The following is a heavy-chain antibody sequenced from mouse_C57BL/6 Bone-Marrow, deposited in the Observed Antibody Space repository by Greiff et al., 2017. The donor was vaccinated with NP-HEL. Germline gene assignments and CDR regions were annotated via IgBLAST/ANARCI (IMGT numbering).Heavy chain of an antibody. CDR3: ARYYDYDETYYAMDY. D-gene: IGHD2-4*01. CDR2: IYPGDGDT. Sequence: VQGVESGPELVKPGASVKISCKASGYAFSSSWMNWVKQRPGKGLEWIGRIYPGDGDTNYNGKFKGKATLTADKSSSTAYMQLSSLTSEDSAVYFCARYYDYDETYYAMDYWGQGTSVTVSS. V-gene: IGHV1-82*01. J-gene: IGHJ4*01. CDR1: GYAFSSSW.